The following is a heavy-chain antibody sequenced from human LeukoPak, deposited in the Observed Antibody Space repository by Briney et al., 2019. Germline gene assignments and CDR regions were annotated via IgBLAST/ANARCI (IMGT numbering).Heavy chain of an antibody. CDR1: GFTFSSYS. D-gene: IGHD2-15*01. CDR2: ISSSSSYI. CDR3: ARDLGSTLEYFQH. Sequence: GGSLRLSCAASGFTFSSYSMNWVRQAPGKGLEWVSSISSSSSYIYYADSVKGRFTISRDNAKNSLYLQMNSLRAEDTAVYYCARDLGSTLEYFQHWGQGTLVTVSS. J-gene: IGHJ1*01. V-gene: IGHV3-21*01.